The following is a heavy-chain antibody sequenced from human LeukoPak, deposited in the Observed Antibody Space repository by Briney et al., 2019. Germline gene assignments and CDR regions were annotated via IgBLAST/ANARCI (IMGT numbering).Heavy chain of an antibody. CDR3: ATEYYGANNY. CDR1: GLTFSIAR. Sequence: GGSLRLSCAASGLTFSIARMSWVRQSPGKGLEWVGRIRAKSAGGTTEYPAPVKGRFSISRDDSKDTLYLQMDSLQTEDTAVYYCATEYYGANNYWGQGTLVTVSS. J-gene: IGHJ4*02. D-gene: IGHD4-17*01. CDR2: IRAKSAGGTT. V-gene: IGHV3-15*01.